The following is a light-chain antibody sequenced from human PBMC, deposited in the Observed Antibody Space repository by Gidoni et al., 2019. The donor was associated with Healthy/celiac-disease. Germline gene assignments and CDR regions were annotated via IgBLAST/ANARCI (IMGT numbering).Light chain of an antibody. J-gene: IGLJ1*01. V-gene: IGLV1-51*02. CDR1: SSNIGNNY. Sequence: QSVLTQPPSVSAAPGQKVTSSCSGSSSNIGNNYVSWYQQLPGTAPKLLIYENNKRPSGFPDRFSGSKSGTSATLGITGLQTGDEADYYCGTWDSSLSAYVFGTGTKVTVL. CDR3: GTWDSSLSAYV. CDR2: ENN.